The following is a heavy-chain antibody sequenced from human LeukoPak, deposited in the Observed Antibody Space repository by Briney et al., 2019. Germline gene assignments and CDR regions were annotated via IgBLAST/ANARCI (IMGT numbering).Heavy chain of an antibody. CDR3: ARGGLFKYFFDY. J-gene: IGHJ4*02. V-gene: IGHV3-74*01. D-gene: IGHD2-15*01. CDR1: GFTFSSYW. Sequence: GGSLRLSCAASGFTFSSYWMHWVRQALGKGLVWVSRLNSDGTNTYHADSVKGRFTISRDNAKNMLYLQMNSLRAEDTAVYYCARGGLFKYFFDYWGQGTPVTVSS. CDR2: LNSDGTNT.